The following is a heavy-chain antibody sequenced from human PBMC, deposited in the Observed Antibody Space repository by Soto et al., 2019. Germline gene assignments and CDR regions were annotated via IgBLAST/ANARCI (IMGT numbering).Heavy chain of an antibody. J-gene: IGHJ6*02. CDR3: ASLIMVRGVFPYYYYYYGMDV. Sequence: SETLSLTCTVSGGSISSSSYYWGWIRQPPGKGLEWIGSIYYSGSTYYNPSLKSRVTISVDTSKNQFSLKLSSVTAADTAVYYCASLIMVRGVFPYYYYYYGMDVWGQGTTVTVSS. CDR2: IYYSGST. V-gene: IGHV4-39*01. D-gene: IGHD3-10*01. CDR1: GGSISSSSYY.